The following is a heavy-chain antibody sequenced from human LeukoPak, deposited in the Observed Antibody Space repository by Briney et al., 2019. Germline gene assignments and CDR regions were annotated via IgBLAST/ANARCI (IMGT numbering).Heavy chain of an antibody. V-gene: IGHV3-15*01. J-gene: IGHJ4*02. D-gene: IGHD3-22*01. CDR1: GFTFSNAW. CDR3: TTEIKGDYYDSSGYIIIANDY. Sequence: GGSLRLSCAASGFTFSNAWMSWVRQAPGKGLEWVGRIKSKTDGGTTDYAAPVKGRFTISRDDSKNTLYLQMNSLKTEDTAVYYCTTEIKGDYYDSSGYIIIANDYWGQGTLSPSPQ. CDR2: IKSKTDGGTT.